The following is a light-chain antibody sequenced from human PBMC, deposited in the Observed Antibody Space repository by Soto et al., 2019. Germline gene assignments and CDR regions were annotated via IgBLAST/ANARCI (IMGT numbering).Light chain of an antibody. V-gene: IGKV1-5*03. Sequence: DIQLTQSPSTLSTSVGDRVTITCRVSQSISSWLAWYQQKPGKAPNLLIYKASRLQSGVPSRFSGSGSGTEFTLTISSLQPDDFATYYCQQYNSYPYTFGQGTKLEIK. CDR2: KAS. CDR3: QQYNSYPYT. CDR1: QSISSW. J-gene: IGKJ2*01.